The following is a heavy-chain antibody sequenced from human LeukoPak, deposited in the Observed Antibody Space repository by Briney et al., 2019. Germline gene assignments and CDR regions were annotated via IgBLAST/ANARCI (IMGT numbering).Heavy chain of an antibody. D-gene: IGHD1-26*01. CDR3: AKDRGDYYHMDV. CDR1: GFTFSSYA. CDR2: ISGSGGST. V-gene: IGHV3-23*01. Sequence: GGSLRLSCAASGFTFSSYAMSWVRQAPGKGLEWVSAISGSGGSTYYADSVKGRFTISRDSPKNTVFLQMNSLRGEDTAVYYCAKDRGDYYHMDVWGKGTTVTVSS. J-gene: IGHJ6*03.